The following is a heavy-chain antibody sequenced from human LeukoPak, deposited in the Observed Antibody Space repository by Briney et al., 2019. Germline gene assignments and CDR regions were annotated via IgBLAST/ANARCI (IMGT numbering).Heavy chain of an antibody. Sequence: SETLSLTCAVYGGSFSGYYWSWIRQPPGKGLEWIGEINHSGSTNYNPSLKSRVTISVDTSKNQFSLKPSSVTAADTAVYYCARGRVVTPNYFDYWGQGTLVTVSS. CDR2: INHSGST. V-gene: IGHV4-34*01. CDR3: ARGRVVTPNYFDY. CDR1: GGSFSGYY. D-gene: IGHD3-10*01. J-gene: IGHJ4*02.